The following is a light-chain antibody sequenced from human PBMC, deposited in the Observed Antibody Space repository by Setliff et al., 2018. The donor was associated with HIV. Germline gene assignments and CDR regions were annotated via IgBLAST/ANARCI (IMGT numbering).Light chain of an antibody. CDR1: QSLLYSSMNKNF. J-gene: IGKJ2*01. CDR2: WAS. Sequence: DIVMTQSPDSLTVSLGETAAINCKSSQSLLYSSMNKNFLAWYQQKPGQPPKLLLYWASTRDLGVPDRFSGAGSGTDFTLTISDLQAEDVAVYYCHQYYSTPPTFGQGTKVDIK. V-gene: IGKV4-1*01. CDR3: HQYYSTPPT.